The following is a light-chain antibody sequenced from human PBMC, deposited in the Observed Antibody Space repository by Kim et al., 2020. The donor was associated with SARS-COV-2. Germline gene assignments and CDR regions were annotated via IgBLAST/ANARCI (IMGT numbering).Light chain of an antibody. CDR3: CSYAGSSTLI. J-gene: IGLJ2*01. Sequence: GQSITIYCTGTSSDVGRYNLVSWYQLQPGKAPKLMIYEVTKWPSGVSNRFSGSKSGNTASLTISGLQAEDEADYYCCSYAGSSTLIFGGGTQLTVL. CDR2: EVT. CDR1: SSDVGRYNL. V-gene: IGLV2-23*02.